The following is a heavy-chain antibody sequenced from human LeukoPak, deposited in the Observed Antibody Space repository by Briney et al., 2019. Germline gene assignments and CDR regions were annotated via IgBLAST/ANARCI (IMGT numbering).Heavy chain of an antibody. CDR1: GFTFSDYY. Sequence: PGGSLRLSCAASGFTFSDYYMSWIRQAPGKGLEWVSYISSSGSTIYYADSVKGRFTISRDNAKNSLYLQMNSLRAEDTALYYCAKDWSRITMVRGVMSPYFDYWGQGTLVTVSS. V-gene: IGHV3-11*01. J-gene: IGHJ4*02. CDR3: AKDWSRITMVRGVMSPYFDY. CDR2: ISSSGSTI. D-gene: IGHD3-10*01.